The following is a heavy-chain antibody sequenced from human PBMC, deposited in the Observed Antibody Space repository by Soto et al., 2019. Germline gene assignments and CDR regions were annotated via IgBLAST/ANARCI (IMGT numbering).Heavy chain of an antibody. V-gene: IGHV3-48*03. Sequence: GGALGFSGAAGSLSSRSSEMTKVRQAPGRGLEWVSYISGSGTTIYYAASVKGRFTISRDNAKNSLYLQMISLRAEDTAVYSCARAVAWRYDYWGQGTLVTGSS. CDR2: ISGSGTTI. J-gene: IGHJ4*02. CDR1: SLSSRSSE. CDR3: ARAVAWRYDY. D-gene: IGHD1-1*01.